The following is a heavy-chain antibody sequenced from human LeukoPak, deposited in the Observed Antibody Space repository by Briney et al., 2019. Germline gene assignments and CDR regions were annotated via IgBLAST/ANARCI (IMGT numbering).Heavy chain of an antibody. CDR2: ISSSGSTI. V-gene: IGHV3-48*03. CDR3: ATVPAAMSYYYYGMDV. D-gene: IGHD2-2*01. CDR1: GFTFSSYE. Sequence: GGSLRLSCAASGFTFSSYEMNWVRQAPGKGLEWVSYISSSGSTIYYADSVKGRFTISRDNAKNSLYLQMNSLRAEDTAVYYCATVPAAMSYYYYGMDVWGQGTTVTVSS. J-gene: IGHJ6*02.